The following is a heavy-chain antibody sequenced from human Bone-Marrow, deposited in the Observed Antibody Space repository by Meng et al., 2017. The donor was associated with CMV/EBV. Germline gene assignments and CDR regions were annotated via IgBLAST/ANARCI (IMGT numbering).Heavy chain of an antibody. CDR3: ARMVRNVWSGYAFDY. Sequence: GGSLRLSCAASGFTFSSYWMHWVRQAPGKGLVWVSRINSDGSSTSYADSVKGRFTISRDNAKNTLYLQMNSLRAEDTAVYYCARMVRNVWSGYAFDYWGQGTLVTAPQ. D-gene: IGHD3-3*01. V-gene: IGHV3-74*01. J-gene: IGHJ4*02. CDR2: INSDGSST. CDR1: GFTFSSYW.